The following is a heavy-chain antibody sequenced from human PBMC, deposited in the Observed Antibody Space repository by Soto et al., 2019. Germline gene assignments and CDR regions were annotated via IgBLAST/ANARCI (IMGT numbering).Heavy chain of an antibody. CDR2: IIPIFGAP. CDR3: ARAGPVSGNNAFDI. V-gene: IGHV1-69*06. CDR1: GGSFSSYA. J-gene: IGHJ3*02. Sequence: QVQLVQSGAEVKKPGSSVKVSCKASGGSFSSYAISWVRQAPVQGLEWMGGIIPIFGAPTYAQKFQGRVTIIADKSTSTAYMEVSSLRSEDTALYYCARAGPVSGNNAFDIWGQGTLVTVSS. D-gene: IGHD6-19*01.